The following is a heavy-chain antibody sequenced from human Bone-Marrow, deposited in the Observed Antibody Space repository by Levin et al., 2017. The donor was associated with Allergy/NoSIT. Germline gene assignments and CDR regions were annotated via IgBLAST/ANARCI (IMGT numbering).Heavy chain of an antibody. D-gene: IGHD1/OR15-1a*01. Sequence: WGSLRLSCSSSGFPLRDYYMSWIRQAPGKGLEWVSYISSRGTTMYLADSVKGRFTISRDNAKNSLSLQMNSLRADDTAVYYCARDMNKAQYNYGMDVWGQGTTVTVSS. V-gene: IGHV3-11*01. CDR1: GFPLRDYY. CDR3: ARDMNKAQYNYGMDV. J-gene: IGHJ6*02. CDR2: ISSRGTTM.